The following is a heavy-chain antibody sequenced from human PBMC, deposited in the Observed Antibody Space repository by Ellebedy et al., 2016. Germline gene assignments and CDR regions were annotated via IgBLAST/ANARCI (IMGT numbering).Heavy chain of an antibody. D-gene: IGHD6-6*01. Sequence: ASVKVSCKASGYTFTSYGISWVRQAPGQGLGWMGWISAYNGNTNYAQKLQGRVTMTTDTSTSTVYMELSSLRSEDTAVYYCARDHIRSSSSFLARGHFADYWGQGTLVTVSS. CDR2: ISAYNGNT. V-gene: IGHV1-18*01. CDR1: GYTFTSYG. CDR3: ARDHIRSSSSFLARGHFADY. J-gene: IGHJ4*02.